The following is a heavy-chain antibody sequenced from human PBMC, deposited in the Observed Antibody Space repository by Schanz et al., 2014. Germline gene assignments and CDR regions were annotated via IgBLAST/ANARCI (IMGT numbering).Heavy chain of an antibody. D-gene: IGHD6-19*01. CDR2: IMPLRGIG. J-gene: IGHJ6*02. CDR3: TRLRRADPNGFDV. CDR1: GYTFTSYG. Sequence: QVQLVQSGAEVKKPGASVKVSCKASGYTFTSYGINWVRQVPGQGLEWLGRIMPLRGIGNNAWKFQDRLTITADKSMNITYRELSSLGTEDTAVYYCTRLRRADPNGFDVWGQGTTVTVS. V-gene: IGHV1-69*04.